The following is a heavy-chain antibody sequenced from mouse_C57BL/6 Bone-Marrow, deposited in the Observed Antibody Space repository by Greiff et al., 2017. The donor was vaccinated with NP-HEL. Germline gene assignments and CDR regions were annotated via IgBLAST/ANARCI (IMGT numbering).Heavy chain of an antibody. J-gene: IGHJ3*01. CDR1: GFTFSSYT. V-gene: IGHV5-9*01. D-gene: IGHD3-3*01. Sequence: EVQLVESGGGLVKPGGSLKLSCAASGFTFSSYTMSWVRQTPEKRLEWVATISGGGGNTYYPDSVKGRFTISRDNAKNTLYLQMSSLRSEDTALYYCARHLDLGVAYWGQGTLVTVSA. CDR3: ARHLDLGVAY. CDR2: ISGGGGNT.